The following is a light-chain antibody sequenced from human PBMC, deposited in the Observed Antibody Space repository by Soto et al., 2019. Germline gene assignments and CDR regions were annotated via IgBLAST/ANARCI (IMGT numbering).Light chain of an antibody. J-gene: IGKJ1*01. Sequence: PGERATLSCRASQSVSSSDLAWYQQKPGRAPRLLIYDTSTRATGIPDRFSGSGAGSDFTLKISRVEAEDVGVYYCMQGSFWPWTFGQGTKGDIK. CDR2: DTS. CDR3: MQGSFWPWT. CDR1: QSVSSSD. V-gene: IGKV3D-20*02.